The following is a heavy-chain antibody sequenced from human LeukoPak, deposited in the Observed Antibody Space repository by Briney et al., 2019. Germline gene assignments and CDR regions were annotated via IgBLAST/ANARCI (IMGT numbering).Heavy chain of an antibody. CDR2: ISGSGDTT. CDR3: AKDTSAWWYHRAYMNV. V-gene: IGHV3-23*01. J-gene: IGHJ6*03. Sequence: PGGPLRLSCAASGFTFSNYAMSWVRQAPGGGLEWVSAISGSGDTTFHADSVKGRFTTSRDNSKNTLSLQMSGLRVEDSAVYFCAKDTSAWWYHRAYMNVWGTGTTVTVSS. CDR1: GFTFSNYA. D-gene: IGHD2-15*01.